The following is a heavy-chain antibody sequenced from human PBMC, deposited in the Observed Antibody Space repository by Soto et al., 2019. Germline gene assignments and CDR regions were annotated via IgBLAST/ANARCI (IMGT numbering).Heavy chain of an antibody. CDR1: GFTFSSYA. D-gene: IGHD6-13*01. J-gene: IGHJ4*02. CDR3: ARLGAAGSFSH. V-gene: IGHV3-23*01. CDR2: ISVSGGST. Sequence: GGSLRLSCATSGFTFSSYAMSWVRQAPGKGLEWVSAISVSGGSTYYADSVKGRFTTSRDNAKNSLYLQMNSLRAEDTAVYYCARLGAAGSFSHWGQGTLVTVSS.